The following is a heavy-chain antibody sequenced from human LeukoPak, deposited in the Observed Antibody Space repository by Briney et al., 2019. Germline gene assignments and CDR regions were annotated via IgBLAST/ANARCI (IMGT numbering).Heavy chain of an antibody. CDR3: ARGGIGYCSSTSCYDTGY. CDR2: MNPNSGNT. V-gene: IGHV1-8*01. J-gene: IGHJ4*02. Sequence: GASVKVSCKASGYTFTSYDINWVRQATGQGLEWMGLMNPNSGNTGYAQKFQGRVTMTRYTSISTASMELSSLRSEDTAVYYCARGGIGYCSSTSCYDTGYWGQGTLVTVSS. CDR1: GYTFTSYD. D-gene: IGHD2-2*01.